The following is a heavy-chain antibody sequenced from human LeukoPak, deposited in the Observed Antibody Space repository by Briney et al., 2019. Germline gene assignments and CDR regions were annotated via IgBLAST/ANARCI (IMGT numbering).Heavy chain of an antibody. J-gene: IGHJ4*02. Sequence: GGSLRLSCAASGFTFSSYSMNWVRQAPGKGLEWVSSISSSSSYIYYADSVKGRFTISRDNAKNSLYLQMNSLRAEDTAVYYCAKAPTTVTTYFDYWGQGTLVTVSS. D-gene: IGHD4-17*01. CDR3: AKAPTTVTTYFDY. V-gene: IGHV3-21*04. CDR1: GFTFSSYS. CDR2: ISSSSSYI.